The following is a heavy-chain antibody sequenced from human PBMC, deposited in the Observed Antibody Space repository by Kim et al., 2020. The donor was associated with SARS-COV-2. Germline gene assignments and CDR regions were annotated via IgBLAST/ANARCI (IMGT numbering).Heavy chain of an antibody. V-gene: IGHV4-39*07. J-gene: IGHJ4*02. CDR3: ARVGEWELVVGFDY. CDR2: IYYSGST. CDR1: GGSISSSSYY. Sequence: SETLSLTCTVSGGSISSSSYYWGWIRQPPGKGLEWIGSIYYSGSTYYNPSLKSRVTISVDTSKNQFSLKLSSVTAADTAVYYCARVGEWELVVGFDYWGQGTLVTVSS. D-gene: IGHD1-26*01.